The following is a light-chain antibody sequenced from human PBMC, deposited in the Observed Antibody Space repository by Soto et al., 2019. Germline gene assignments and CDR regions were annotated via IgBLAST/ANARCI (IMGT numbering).Light chain of an antibody. J-gene: IGLJ1*01. CDR3: GSWDSSLSAYV. CDR2: DDN. Sequence: QSVLTQPPSVSAAPGQKVNISWSGSSSNIGGNSVSWYQQLPGTAPKLLIYDDNNRPSGIPDRFSGSKSGTSATLGITGFQTGDEADYYCGSWDSSLSAYVFGTGTKVTVL. V-gene: IGLV1-51*01. CDR1: SSNIGGNS.